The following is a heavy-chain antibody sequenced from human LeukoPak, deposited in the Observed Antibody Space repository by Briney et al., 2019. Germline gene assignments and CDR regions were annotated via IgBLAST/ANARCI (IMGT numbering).Heavy chain of an antibody. CDR1: GFTANSDY. CDR2: ISSSSRYI. D-gene: IGHD6-13*01. CDR3: ARESAAAGYPYFDY. J-gene: IGHJ4*02. Sequence: GGSLRLSCAASGFTANSDYMHWVRQAPGKGLEWVSSISSSSRYIYYADSVKGRFTISRDNAKNSLYLQMNSLRAEDTALYHCARESAAAGYPYFDYWGQGALVTVSS. V-gene: IGHV3-21*04.